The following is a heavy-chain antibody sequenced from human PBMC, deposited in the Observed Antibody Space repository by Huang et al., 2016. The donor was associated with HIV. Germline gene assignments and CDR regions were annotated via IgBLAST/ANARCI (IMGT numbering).Heavy chain of an antibody. CDR3: ARGVVYYYDSSGYYPYDY. J-gene: IGHJ4*02. V-gene: IGHV1-69*13. CDR1: GGTFRNYA. Sequence: QVQLVQSGAEVKKPGSSVKVSCKASGGTFRNYAVSWVRQAPGQGLEWMGGIIPIFNKRNYAQKFQGRVTITADESTNTAFLELSSLRSEDTAVYFCARGVVYYYDSSGYYPYDYWGQGTLVTVSS. CDR2: IIPIFNKR. D-gene: IGHD3-22*01.